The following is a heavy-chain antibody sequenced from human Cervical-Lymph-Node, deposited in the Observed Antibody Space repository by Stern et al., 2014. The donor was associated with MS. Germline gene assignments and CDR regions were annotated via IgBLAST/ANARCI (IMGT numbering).Heavy chain of an antibody. D-gene: IGHD3-22*01. Sequence: VQLVESGPEVKKPGSSVKVSCKASGGTFSNYAISWVRQAPGQGLEWMGGIITIFHTANYAQKFQGRVTISAAESPSTAYMELSSLRSEDTAVYYCARASERSGYYPDYFEYWGQGTPVTVSS. CDR3: ARASERSGYYPDYFEY. CDR1: GGTFSNYA. J-gene: IGHJ1*01. V-gene: IGHV1-69*01. CDR2: IITIFHTA.